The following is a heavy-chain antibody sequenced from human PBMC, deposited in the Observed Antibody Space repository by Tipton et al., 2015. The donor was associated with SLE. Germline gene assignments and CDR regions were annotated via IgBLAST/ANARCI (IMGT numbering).Heavy chain of an antibody. J-gene: IGHJ3*02. V-gene: IGHV3-30*04. CDR3: ARECVVAAAGPCDAFDI. Sequence: SLRLSCAASGFTFSMYAVHWVRQAPGKGLEWVAVISYDGSNKYYADSVKGRFTISRDNSKNTLYLQMNSPRAEDTAVYYCARECVVAAAGPCDAFDIWGQGTMVTVSS. CDR2: ISYDGSNK. CDR1: GFTFSMYA. D-gene: IGHD6-13*01.